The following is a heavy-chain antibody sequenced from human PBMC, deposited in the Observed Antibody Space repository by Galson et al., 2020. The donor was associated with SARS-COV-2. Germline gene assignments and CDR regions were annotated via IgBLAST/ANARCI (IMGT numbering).Heavy chain of an antibody. J-gene: IGHJ3*02. V-gene: IGHV3-11*04. D-gene: IGHD2-15*01. Sequence: GESLKISCTASGFTFNDYYMTWIRQAPGKGLEWVSYISSSGTTIFYADSVKGRFTISRDNAKNSLYLQMNSLRAEDTAVYYCARVRDFSDLDAFDIWGQGTMVTVSS. CDR3: ARVRDFSDLDAFDI. CDR2: ISSSGTTI. CDR1: GFTFNDYY.